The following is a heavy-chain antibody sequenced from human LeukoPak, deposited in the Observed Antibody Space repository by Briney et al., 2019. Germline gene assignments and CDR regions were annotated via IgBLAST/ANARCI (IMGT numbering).Heavy chain of an antibody. V-gene: IGHV4-38-2*02. Sequence: PSETLSLTCTVSGYSLSSGFDWGWIRQSLEKGLEWIASIHYSGAGYFNPSLKSRVTISIDTSNNHFSLKLTSMTAADSAIYYCARDWSGGPIDAWGQGTQVTVSS. D-gene: IGHD3-3*01. CDR1: GYSLSSGFD. CDR3: ARDWSGGPIDA. CDR2: IHYSGAG. J-gene: IGHJ5*02.